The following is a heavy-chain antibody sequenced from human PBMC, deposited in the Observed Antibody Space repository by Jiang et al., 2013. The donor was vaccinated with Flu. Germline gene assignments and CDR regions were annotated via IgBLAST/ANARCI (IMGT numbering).Heavy chain of an antibody. CDR1: GGSVSSSGYY. CDR3: VRHKYSSSSAEAFDI. D-gene: IGHD6-6*01. CDR2: IYYSGST. V-gene: IGHV4-39*01. Sequence: TLSLTCTVSGGSVSSSGYYWGWIRQPPGKGLEWIGSIYYSGSTYYNPSLKSRVTISVDTSKNQFSLKLSSVTAADTAVYYCVRHKYSSSSAEAFDIWGQGTMVTVSS. J-gene: IGHJ3*02.